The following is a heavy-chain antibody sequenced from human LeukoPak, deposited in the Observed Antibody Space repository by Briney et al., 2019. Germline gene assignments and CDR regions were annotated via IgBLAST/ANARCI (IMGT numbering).Heavy chain of an antibody. CDR1: GYTFIDCY. Sequence: ASVKVSCKASGYTFIDCYIHWVRQAPGHGLEWMGWINPKSGDTKYAPKFQGRVTMTRDTSISTAYMDVSSLRYDDTAVYYCASEYYYDRSGANAFDIWGQGTMVTVS. CDR2: INPKSGDT. V-gene: IGHV1-2*02. CDR3: ASEYYYDRSGANAFDI. D-gene: IGHD3-22*01. J-gene: IGHJ3*02.